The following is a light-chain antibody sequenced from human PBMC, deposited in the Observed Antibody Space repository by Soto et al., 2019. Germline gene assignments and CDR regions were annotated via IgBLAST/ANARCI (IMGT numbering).Light chain of an antibody. V-gene: IGLV1-47*01. CDR1: RSNIGSNF. CDR2: MDH. CDR3: AAWDDKLYGVL. J-gene: IGLJ2*01. Sequence: QSALTQPPSASGTPGQRVTISCSGSRSNIGSNFVYWYQQFPGAAPKLLIYMDHQRPSGVPDRFSGSKSDTSASLATSGLRSEDEADYFCAAWDDKLYGVLFGGGTKVTVL.